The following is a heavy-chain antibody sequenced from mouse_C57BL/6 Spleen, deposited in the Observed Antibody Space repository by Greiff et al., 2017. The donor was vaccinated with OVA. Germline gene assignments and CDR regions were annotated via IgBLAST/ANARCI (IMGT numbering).Heavy chain of an antibody. CDR2: IYPGDGDT. V-gene: IGHV1-82*01. CDR1: GYAFSSSW. Sequence: QVQLQQSGPELVKPGASVKISCKASGYAFSSSWMNWVKQRPGKGLEWIGRIYPGDGDTNYNGKLKGKATLTADKSSSTAYMQLSSLTSEDSAVYFCARPVTTVVDWYFDVWGTGTTVTVSS. CDR3: ARPVTTVVDWYFDV. J-gene: IGHJ1*03. D-gene: IGHD1-1*01.